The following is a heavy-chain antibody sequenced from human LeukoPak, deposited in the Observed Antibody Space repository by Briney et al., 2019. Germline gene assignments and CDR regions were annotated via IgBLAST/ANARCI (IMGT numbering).Heavy chain of an antibody. CDR3: ARDPGYCSGGSCSNHYWYFDL. CDR2: INPKNGDT. Sequence: ASVKVSCKASGYTFTAYYIHWVRQAPGQGLEWMGRINPKNGDTNYAQKFQDRVTMTRDMSTSTVYMELSSLRSEDTAVYYCARDPGYCSGGSCSNHYWYFDLWGRGTLVTVSS. V-gene: IGHV1-2*06. CDR1: GYTFTAYY. D-gene: IGHD2-15*01. J-gene: IGHJ2*01.